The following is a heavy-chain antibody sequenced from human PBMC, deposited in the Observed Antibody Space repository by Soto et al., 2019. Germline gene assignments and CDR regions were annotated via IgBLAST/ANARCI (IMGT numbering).Heavy chain of an antibody. J-gene: IGHJ4*02. CDR2: INHSGST. CDR1: GGSFSGYY. V-gene: IGHV4-34*01. Sequence: SETLSLPCAVYGGSFSGYYWSWIRQPPGKGLEWIGEINHSGSTNYSPSLKSRVTISLDTSKNQFSLNLSSVTTADTAVYYCAGMGSSTLYCFDFWGQGTMVTVSS. CDR3: AGMGSSTLYCFDF. D-gene: IGHD6-13*01.